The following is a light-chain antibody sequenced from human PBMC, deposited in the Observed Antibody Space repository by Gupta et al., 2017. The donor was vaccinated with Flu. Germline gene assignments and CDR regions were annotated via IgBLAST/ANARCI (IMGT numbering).Light chain of an antibody. CDR1: QSISDY. Sequence: MTQSPSSLSASVGDRVTITCRASQSISDYLSWYQQKPGKAPKLLIYAASILQSGVPSRFIGSGSGTDFTLTISRLQPEDFATYSCQQGSSFPYTFGQGTKMEIK. J-gene: IGKJ2*01. CDR2: AAS. V-gene: IGKV1-39*01. CDR3: QQGSSFPYT.